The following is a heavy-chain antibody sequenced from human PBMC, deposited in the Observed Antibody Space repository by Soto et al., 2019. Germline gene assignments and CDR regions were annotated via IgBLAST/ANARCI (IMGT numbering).Heavy chain of an antibody. CDR1: GGTFSSYT. CDR3: VRVKFNSFNI. V-gene: IGHV1-69*02. Sequence: QVQLVQSGAEVKKPGSSVKVSCKASGGTFSSYTISWVRQAPGQGLEWMGRIIPILGIANYAQKFQGRVTITADKSTSTAYKELGSLRTQAPVVYYPVRVKFNSFNIWGQGTMVTVSS. J-gene: IGHJ3*02. CDR2: IIPILGIA.